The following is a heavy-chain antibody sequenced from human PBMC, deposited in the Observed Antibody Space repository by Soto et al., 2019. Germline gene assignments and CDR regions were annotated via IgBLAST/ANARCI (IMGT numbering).Heavy chain of an antibody. D-gene: IGHD2-15*01. CDR3: ARGIATGQLDP. Sequence: AAVKVSGKASGYTFTRYTMNWVRQAPGQRLEWMEWINPDNGNTKSSQKFQDRVIITRDTSASTAYMDLSSLRCEDTAVYYCARGIATGQLDPWGQGTLVTVSS. CDR2: INPDNGNT. CDR1: GYTFTRYT. V-gene: IGHV1-3*01. J-gene: IGHJ5*02.